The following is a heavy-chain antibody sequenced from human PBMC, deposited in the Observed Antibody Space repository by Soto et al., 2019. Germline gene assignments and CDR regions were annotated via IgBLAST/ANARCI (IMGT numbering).Heavy chain of an antibody. CDR2: IYHSGST. CDR3: ASGLVTNLHY. CDR1: GGSISSGGYS. V-gene: IGHV4-30-2*01. Sequence: SETLSLTCAVSGGSISSGGYSWSWIRQPPGKGLEWIGYIYHSGSTYYNPSLKSRVTISVDRSKNQFSLKLSSVTAADTAMYYCASGLVTNLHYWGQGTLVTVSS. J-gene: IGHJ4*02. D-gene: IGHD2-21*02.